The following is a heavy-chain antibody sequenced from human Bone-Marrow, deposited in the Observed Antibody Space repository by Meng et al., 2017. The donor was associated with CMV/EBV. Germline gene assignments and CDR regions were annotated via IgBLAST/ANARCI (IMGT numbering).Heavy chain of an antibody. D-gene: IGHD2-2*01. Sequence: GGSLRLSCAASGFTFTDYAMNWVRQAPGKGLEWVSVINGRGNNTYYADSVKGRFTISRDNSKNTLFLQMNSLRAEDTAVYYCARWDCSSTTPPPGIPPCRQGTMVTVSS. CDR2: INGRGNNT. CDR1: GFTFTDYA. V-gene: IGHV3-23*01. J-gene: IGHJ5*02. CDR3: ARWDCSSTTPPPGIPP.